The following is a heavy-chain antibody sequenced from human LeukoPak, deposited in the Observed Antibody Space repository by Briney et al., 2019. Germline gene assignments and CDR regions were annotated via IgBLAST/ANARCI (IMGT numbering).Heavy chain of an antibody. CDR1: GFTFNNYW. CDR2: IKQDGSEK. CDR3: ARVGVGGTSYYYYGMDV. J-gene: IGHJ6*02. Sequence: GGSLRLSCAASGFTFNNYWMSWVRQAPGKGLEWVANIKQDGSEKYYVDSVKGRFTISRDNVKNSLYLQMSSLRAEDTAVYYCARVGVGGTSYYYYGMDVWGQGTTVTVSS. V-gene: IGHV3-7*01. D-gene: IGHD1-26*01.